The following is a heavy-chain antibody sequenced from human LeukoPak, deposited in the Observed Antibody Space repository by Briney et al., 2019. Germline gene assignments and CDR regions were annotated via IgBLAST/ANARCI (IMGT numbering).Heavy chain of an antibody. J-gene: IGHJ4*02. CDR1: GGSINSGY. CDR3: ARGRITMVRGVIITH. V-gene: IGHV4-59*12. CDR2: LYHSGST. Sequence: SETLSLTRSVSGGSINSGYWSWIRQPPRKGREWIGLLYHSGSTSYNPSLKTRVTLSVDTSNNQSSLKLSSVTAADTGVYYCARGRITMVRGVIITHWGQGTLVTVSS. D-gene: IGHD3-10*01.